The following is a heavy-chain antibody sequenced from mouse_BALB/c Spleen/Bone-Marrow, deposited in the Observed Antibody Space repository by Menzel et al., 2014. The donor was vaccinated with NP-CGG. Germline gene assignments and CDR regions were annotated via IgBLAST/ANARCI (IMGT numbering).Heavy chain of an antibody. CDR3: ARDYYGSSYAMDY. J-gene: IGHJ4*01. Sequence: EVKVVESGGGLVQPGGSLKLSCAASGFTFSSYGMSWVRQTPDKRLELVATINSNGGSTYYPDSVKGRFTISRDNAKNTLYLQMSSLKSEDTAMYYCARDYYGSSYAMDYWSQGTSVTVSS. CDR2: INSNGGST. D-gene: IGHD1-1*01. V-gene: IGHV5-6-3*01. CDR1: GFTFSSYG.